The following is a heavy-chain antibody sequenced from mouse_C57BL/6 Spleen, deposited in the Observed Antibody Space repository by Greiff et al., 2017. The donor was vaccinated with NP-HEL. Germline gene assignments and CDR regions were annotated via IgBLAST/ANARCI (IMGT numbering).Heavy chain of an antibody. CDR1: GYSITSGYY. J-gene: IGHJ3*01. CDR3: ARDHGNYVVWFAY. CDR2: ISYDGSN. V-gene: IGHV3-6*01. D-gene: IGHD2-1*01. Sequence: VQLQQSGPGLVKPSQSLSLTCSVTGYSITSGYYWNWIRQFPGNKLEWMGYISYDGSNNYNPSLKNRISITRDTSKNQFFLKLNSVTTEDTATYYCARDHGNYVVWFAYWGQGTLVTVSA.